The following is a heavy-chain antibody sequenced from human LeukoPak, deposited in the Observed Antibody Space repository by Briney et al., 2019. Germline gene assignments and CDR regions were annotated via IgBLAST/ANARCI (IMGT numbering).Heavy chain of an antibody. CDR2: IYGAGSI. CDR3: TKGLARYQLPTYDYYAMDV. Sequence: GGSLRLSCAISRFAFTSNFVSWVRQAPGKGLEWVSVIYGAGSIYYADSVSGRFTTSRDISKNTLYLQMSSLRTEDTAVYYCTKGLARYQLPTYDYYAMDVWGPGTTVTVSS. J-gene: IGHJ6*02. CDR1: RFAFTSNF. D-gene: IGHD2-2*01. V-gene: IGHV3-53*05.